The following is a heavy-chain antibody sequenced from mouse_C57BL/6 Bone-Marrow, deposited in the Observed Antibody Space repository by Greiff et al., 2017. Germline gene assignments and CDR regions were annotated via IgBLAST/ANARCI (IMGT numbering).Heavy chain of an antibody. D-gene: IGHD1-1*01. Sequence: EVQLVESGGGLVQPGGSLKLSCAASGFTFSDYYMYWVRQTPEKRLEWVAYISNGGGSTYYPDTVKGRFTISRDNAKNTLYLQMSRLKSEDTAMYYCARRGTTVVAVDYWGQGTSVTVSS. V-gene: IGHV5-12*01. CDR3: ARRGTTVVAVDY. J-gene: IGHJ4*01. CDR1: GFTFSDYY. CDR2: ISNGGGST.